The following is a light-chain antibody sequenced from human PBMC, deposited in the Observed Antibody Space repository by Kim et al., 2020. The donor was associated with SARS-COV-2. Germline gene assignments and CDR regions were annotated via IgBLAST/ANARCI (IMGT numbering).Light chain of an antibody. V-gene: IGKV3-20*01. Sequence: SPGEGDTLYCRASQSIYNNLLAWYHHKPGQAPRLVIYGASTRATGVPDRFSGSGSGTDFTLTINRLEPEDCAVYYCQQYGGSPITFGQGTRLEI. CDR1: QSIYNNL. CDR3: QQYGGSPIT. J-gene: IGKJ5*01. CDR2: GAS.